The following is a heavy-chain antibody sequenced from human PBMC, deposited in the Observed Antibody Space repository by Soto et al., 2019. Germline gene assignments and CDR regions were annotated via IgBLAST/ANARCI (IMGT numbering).Heavy chain of an antibody. CDR2: IYYTGST. V-gene: IGHV4-59*01. Sequence: NPSETLSLTCNVSGGSISSYYWSWIRQPPGKGLEWIGYIYYTGSTKYNPSLKSRVTLSLGTSRNQLSLKLSSVTAADTAVYYCTRVGGYYGDYPNFDYWGPGTLVTVSS. CDR1: GGSISSYY. J-gene: IGHJ4*02. D-gene: IGHD4-17*01. CDR3: TRVGGYYGDYPNFDY.